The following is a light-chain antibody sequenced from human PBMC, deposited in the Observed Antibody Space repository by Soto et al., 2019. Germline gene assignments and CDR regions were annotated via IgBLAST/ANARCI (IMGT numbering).Light chain of an antibody. Sequence: QSVLTQPASVSGSPGQSITISCTGTSSDVGGYNYVSWYQQHPGKAPKLMIYDVSNRPSGGSNRFSGSKSGNTASLTISGLQAEDEAYYYCSSYTSSSPVVFGGGTKLTVL. J-gene: IGLJ2*01. V-gene: IGLV2-14*01. CDR1: SSDVGGYNY. CDR2: DVS. CDR3: SSYTSSSPVV.